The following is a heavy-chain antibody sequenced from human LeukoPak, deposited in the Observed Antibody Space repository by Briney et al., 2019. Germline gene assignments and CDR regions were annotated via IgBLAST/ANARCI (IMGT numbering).Heavy chain of an antibody. J-gene: IGHJ5*02. V-gene: IGHV4-39*01. CDR2: IYYSGST. Sequence: PSETLSLTCTVSGGSISSSSYYWGWIRQPPGKGLEWIGSIYYSGSTYCNPSLKSRVTISVDTSKNQFSLKLSSVTAADTAVYYCARLRSYPARFDPWGQGTLVTVSS. CDR3: ARLRSYPARFDP. CDR1: GGSISSSSYY. D-gene: IGHD1-26*01.